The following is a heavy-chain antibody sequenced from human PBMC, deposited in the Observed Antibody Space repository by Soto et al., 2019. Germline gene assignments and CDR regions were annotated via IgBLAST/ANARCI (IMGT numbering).Heavy chain of an antibody. Sequence: PGDALKISCKGSGYSFTSYWIGWVRQMPGKGLEWMGIIYPGDSDTRYSPSFQGQVTISADKSISTAYLQWSSLKASDTAMYYCAIWGGNYDFWTGYYPYGMYVWGQVNTGTVS. D-gene: IGHD3-3*01. V-gene: IGHV5-51*01. CDR3: AIWGGNYDFWTGYYPYGMYV. CDR2: IYPGDSDT. CDR1: GYSFTSYW. J-gene: IGHJ6*02.